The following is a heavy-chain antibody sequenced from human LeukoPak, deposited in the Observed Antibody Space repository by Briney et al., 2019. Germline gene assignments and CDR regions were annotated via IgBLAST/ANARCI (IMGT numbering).Heavy chain of an antibody. CDR1: AFTFSSYW. D-gene: IGHD3-22*01. CDR3: ARQQKWLLLHHYMDV. V-gene: IGHV3-7*01. J-gene: IGHJ6*03. CDR2: IKQDGSEK. Sequence: GGSLRLSCAASAFTFSSYWMIWVRQAPGKGLEWVANIKQDGSEKNYVDSVKGRFSISRDNAKNSLDLQMTSLRAEDTAVYYCARQQKWLLLHHYMDVWGKGTTVTISS.